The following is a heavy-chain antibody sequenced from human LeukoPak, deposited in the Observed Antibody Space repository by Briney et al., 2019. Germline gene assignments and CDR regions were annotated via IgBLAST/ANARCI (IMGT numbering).Heavy chain of an antibody. D-gene: IGHD3-10*01. CDR3: ARDQATMVRGAGNWFDP. V-gene: IGHV1-2*02. CDR2: INPNSGGT. CDR1: GYTFTGYY. J-gene: IGHJ5*02. Sequence: GASVKVSCKASGYTFTGYYMHWVRQAPGQGLEWMGWINPNSGGTNYAQKFQGRVTMTRDTSISTAYMELSRLRSDDTAVYYCARDQATMVRGAGNWFDPWGQGTLVTVSS.